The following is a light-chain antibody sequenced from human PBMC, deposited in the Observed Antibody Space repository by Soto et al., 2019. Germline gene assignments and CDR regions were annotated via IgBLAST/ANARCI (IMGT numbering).Light chain of an antibody. J-gene: IGKJ1*01. Sequence: EIVLTQSPGTLSLSPGERATLSCRASQSGTNNYLAWYQQRPGHAPRLLIYGASSRDTGVPDRFSGSGSGTDFTLSISRLEPEDFAVYYCQQYGSSPRTFGQGTKVEIK. CDR1: QSGTNNY. CDR3: QQYGSSPRT. CDR2: GAS. V-gene: IGKV3-20*01.